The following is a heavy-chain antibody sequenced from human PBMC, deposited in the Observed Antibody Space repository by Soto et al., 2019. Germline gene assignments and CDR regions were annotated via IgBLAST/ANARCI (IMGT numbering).Heavy chain of an antibody. CDR2: ISDGGGNT. V-gene: IGHV3-23*01. CDR3: ARPSISSAGTY. D-gene: IGHD6-13*01. CDR1: GFTFTNYA. J-gene: IGHJ4*02. Sequence: PGGSLRLSCAASGFTFTNYAMSWVRQAPGKGLEWVSAISDGGGNTYYADSVKGRFTISRDNSRNTLYLQVSSLRAEDTAVYHCARPSISSAGTYWGQGTLVTVSS.